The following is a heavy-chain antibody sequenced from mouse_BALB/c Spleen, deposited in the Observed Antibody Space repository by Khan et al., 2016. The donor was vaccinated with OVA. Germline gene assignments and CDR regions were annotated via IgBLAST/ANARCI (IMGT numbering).Heavy chain of an antibody. Sequence: EVQLVESGPGLVKPSQSLSLTCTVTGYSITSEYAWNWIRQFPGNKLDWMGYINYSGNTRFNPSLKSRTSITRDTSKNQFFLQLNSVTTEDTATYYCARKDYYDYDPFPYWGQGTLVTVSA. D-gene: IGHD2-4*01. CDR2: INYSGNT. J-gene: IGHJ3*01. V-gene: IGHV3-2*02. CDR1: GYSITSEYA. CDR3: ARKDYYDYDPFPY.